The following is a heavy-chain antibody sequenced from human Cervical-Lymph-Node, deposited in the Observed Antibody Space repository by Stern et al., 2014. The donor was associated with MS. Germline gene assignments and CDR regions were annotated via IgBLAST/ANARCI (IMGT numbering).Heavy chain of an antibody. Sequence: VQLVQSGVEVKKPGESLKISCEASGYNFAMYWIAWVRQMPGKGLELRGIINPRDSETRYSPSFQGQVTISADKSINTAYMQWSSLRASDSAMYYCARSLVATADFWGQGTLVTVSS. D-gene: IGHD5-12*01. CDR2: INPRDSET. V-gene: IGHV5-51*03. CDR3: ARSLVATADF. CDR1: GYNFAMYW. J-gene: IGHJ4*02.